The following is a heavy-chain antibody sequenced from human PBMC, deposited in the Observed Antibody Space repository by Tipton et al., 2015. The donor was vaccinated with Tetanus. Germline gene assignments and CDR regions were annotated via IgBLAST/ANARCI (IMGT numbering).Heavy chain of an antibody. J-gene: IGHJ3*02. D-gene: IGHD1-26*01. Sequence: SLRLSCAASAFTFSTYATNWVRQAPGKGLEWVSVIWFDGSNKYYADSVKGRFTISRDNSKNTLYLEMNSLRAEDTAVYYCAKSRSGSYTDGCDIWGRGTMVIVSS. CDR1: AFTFSTYA. CDR2: IWFDGSNK. V-gene: IGHV3-33*06. CDR3: AKSRSGSYTDGCDI.